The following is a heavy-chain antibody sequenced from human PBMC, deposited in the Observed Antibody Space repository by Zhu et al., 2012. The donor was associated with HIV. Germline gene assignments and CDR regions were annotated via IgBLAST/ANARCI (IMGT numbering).Heavy chain of an antibody. CDR3: ARLRIDLIDY. CDR1: GGSISSSSYY. Sequence: QVQLQESGPGLVKPSETLSLTCTVSGGSISSSSYYWGWIRQPPGKGLDWIGSIYYIGSTYSNPSLKSRVTISVDTSKNQFSLKLNSVTAADTAVYYCARLRIDLIDYWGQGTLVTVPS. J-gene: IGHJ4*02. V-gene: IGHV4-39*01. D-gene: IGHD2-15*01. CDR2: IYYIGST.